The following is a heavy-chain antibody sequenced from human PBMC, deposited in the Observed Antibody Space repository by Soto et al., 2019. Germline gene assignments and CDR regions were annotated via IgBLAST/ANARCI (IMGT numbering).Heavy chain of an antibody. Sequence: QLQLQESGPGLVKPSETLSLTCTVSGDSIGSSSSSYRWDWIRQSPGEGLEWIGNIHYGGSTHYTPSLKSRVTMSVDTSKNQFSLKLDSVTAADTAVYYCARHDSTMTLNYFDTWGQGILVTVSS. CDR1: GDSIGSSSSSYR. CDR2: IHYGGST. J-gene: IGHJ5*02. D-gene: IGHD4-17*01. V-gene: IGHV4-39*01. CDR3: ARHDSTMTLNYFDT.